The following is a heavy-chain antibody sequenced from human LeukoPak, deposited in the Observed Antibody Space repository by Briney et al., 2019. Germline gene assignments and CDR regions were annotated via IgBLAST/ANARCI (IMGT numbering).Heavy chain of an antibody. J-gene: IGHJ6*03. CDR1: GGTFSSYA. Sequence: GASVKVSCKASGGTFSSYAISWVRQAPGQGLERMGGIIPIFGTANYAQKFQGRVTITADESTSTAYMELSSLRSEDTAVYYCASRYCSSTSCYRTESYYYYYMDVWGKGTTVTVSS. D-gene: IGHD2-2*01. V-gene: IGHV1-69*13. CDR3: ASRYCSSTSCYRTESYYYYYMDV. CDR2: IIPIFGTA.